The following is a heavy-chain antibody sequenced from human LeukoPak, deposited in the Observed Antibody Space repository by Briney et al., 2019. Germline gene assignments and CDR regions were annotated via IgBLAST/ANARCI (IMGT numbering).Heavy chain of an antibody. J-gene: IGHJ6*04. Sequence: GGSLRLSCAASGFTFSDHYMTWIRQAPGKGLEWVSYITNSGRDADYSDSVRGRFATSRDNAKNSLYLQMNSLRPEDTAIYYCGRGHFGLDVWGKGTTVTVSS. CDR1: GFTFSDHY. CDR2: ITNSGRDA. CDR3: GRGHFGLDV. V-gene: IGHV3-11*06.